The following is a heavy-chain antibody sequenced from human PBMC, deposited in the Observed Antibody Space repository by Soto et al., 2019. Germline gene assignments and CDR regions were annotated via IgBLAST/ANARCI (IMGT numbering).Heavy chain of an antibody. J-gene: IGHJ4*02. CDR1: GGPISRGGYS. Sequence: QLQLQECGSGLVKPSQTLSLTCAVSGGPISRGGYSWSWIRQPPGKGLEWIGYIYHSGSTYYNPSLKSRVTTSVDRSKNQFSLKLSSVTAADTAVYYCAAGGGLPRYYWGQGTLVTVSS. CDR3: AAGGGLPRYY. V-gene: IGHV4-30-2*01. CDR2: IYHSGST. D-gene: IGHD5-12*01.